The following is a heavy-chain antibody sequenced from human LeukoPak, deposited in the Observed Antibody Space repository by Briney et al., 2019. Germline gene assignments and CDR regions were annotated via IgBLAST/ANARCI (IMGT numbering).Heavy chain of an antibody. V-gene: IGHV1-69*13. CDR2: IIPIFGTA. CDR1: GYTFTSYG. CDR3: ARDLRGYYGSGSPGHDAFDI. J-gene: IGHJ3*02. Sequence: ASVTVSCKASGYTFTSYGISWVRQAPGQGLEWMGGIIPIFGTANYAQKFQGRVTITADESTSTAYMELSSLRSEDTAVYYCARDLRGYYGSGSPGHDAFDIWGQGTMVTVSP. D-gene: IGHD3-10*01.